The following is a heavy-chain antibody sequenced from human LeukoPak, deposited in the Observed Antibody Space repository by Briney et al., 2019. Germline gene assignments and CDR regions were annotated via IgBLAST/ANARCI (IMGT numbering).Heavy chain of an antibody. D-gene: IGHD3-10*01. CDR1: GGSISSSSYY. CDR2: IYYSGST. CDR3: ARDFYGSGSYYDY. J-gene: IGHJ4*02. Sequence: PSETLSLTCTVSGGSISSSSYYWVWIRQPPGKGLEWIGSIYYSGSTYYNPSLRSRVTISVDTSKNQFSLKLSSVTAADTAVYYCARDFYGSGSYYDYWGQGTLVTVSS. V-gene: IGHV4-39*07.